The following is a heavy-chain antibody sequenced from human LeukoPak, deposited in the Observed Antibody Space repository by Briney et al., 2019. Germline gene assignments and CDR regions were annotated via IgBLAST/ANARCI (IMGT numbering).Heavy chain of an antibody. CDR2: IYSGGST. CDR1: GFTVSSNY. Sequence: GGSLRLSCAASGFTVSSNYMSWVRQAPGKGLEWVSVIYSGGSTYYADSVKGRFTISRDNSKNTLYLQMNSLRAEDTAVYYCARDEGIAVAGTLGYYYGMDVWGQGTTVTVSS. V-gene: IGHV3-66*01. CDR3: ARDEGIAVAGTLGYYYGMDV. D-gene: IGHD6-19*01. J-gene: IGHJ6*02.